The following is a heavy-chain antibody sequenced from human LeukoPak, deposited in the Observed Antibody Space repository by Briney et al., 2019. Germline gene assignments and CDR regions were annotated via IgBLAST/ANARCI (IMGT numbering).Heavy chain of an antibody. D-gene: IGHD6-13*01. Sequence: SVKVSCKASGCTFSSYAISWVRQAPGQGLEWMGGIIPIFGTANYAQKFQGRVTITADESTSTVYMELSSLRSEDTAVYYCARTSKQLVMFYCWGQGTLVTVAS. CDR3: ARTSKQLVMFYC. CDR1: GCTFSSYA. J-gene: IGHJ4*02. CDR2: IIPIFGTA. V-gene: IGHV1-69*13.